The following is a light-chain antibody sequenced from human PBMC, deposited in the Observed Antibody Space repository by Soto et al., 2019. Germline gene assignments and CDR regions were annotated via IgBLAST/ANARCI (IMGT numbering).Light chain of an antibody. V-gene: IGKV3D-20*02. Sequence: IVLTQSPDTLALSPGERATLSCRASQSVTNSYLAWYQQKHGHAPRLLIYDASSRATGIPDRFSGSGSGAEYTLTISSLEPEDSAVYYCQQRSNWPTFGQGTRLEIK. J-gene: IGKJ5*01. CDR3: QQRSNWPT. CDR1: QSVTNSY. CDR2: DAS.